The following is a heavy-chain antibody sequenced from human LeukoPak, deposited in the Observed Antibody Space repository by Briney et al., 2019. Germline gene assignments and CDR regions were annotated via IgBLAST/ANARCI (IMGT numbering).Heavy chain of an antibody. CDR1: GFTFSGSA. CDR3: TSTSVLLRFGDSLGYGMDV. CDR2: IRSKANSYAT. V-gene: IGHV3-73*01. D-gene: IGHD3-10*01. J-gene: IGHJ6*02. Sequence: GGSLRLSCAASGFTFSGSAMHWVRQASGKGLEWVGRIRSKANSYATAYAASVKGRFTISRDDSKNTAYLQMNSLKTEDTAVYYCTSTSVLLRFGDSLGYGMDVWGQGTTVTVSS.